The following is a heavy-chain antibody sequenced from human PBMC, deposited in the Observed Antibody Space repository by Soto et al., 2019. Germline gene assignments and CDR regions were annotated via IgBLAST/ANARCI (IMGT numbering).Heavy chain of an antibody. D-gene: IGHD1-1*01. J-gene: IGHJ3*02. V-gene: IGHV3-49*03. Sequence: GSLRLSFTAAGFTFGDYAMSWFRQAPGKGLEWVGFIRSKAYGGTTEYAAPVKGRFTISRDDSKSIAYLQMNSLKTEDTAVYYCTRDSSTGTTEYDAFDIWGQGTMVTVSS. CDR3: TRDSSTGTTEYDAFDI. CDR2: IRSKAYGGTT. CDR1: GFTFGDYA.